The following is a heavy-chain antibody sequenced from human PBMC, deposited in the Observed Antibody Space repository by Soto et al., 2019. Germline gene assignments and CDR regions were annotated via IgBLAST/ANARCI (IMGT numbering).Heavy chain of an antibody. V-gene: IGHV4-31*01. CDR1: GGSISSGGYY. CDR3: ARDGDHSGYDYGWVGYFDY. D-gene: IGHD5-12*01. Sequence: QVQLQESGPGLVKPSQTLSLTCTVSGGSISSGGYYWSWIRQPPGKGLEWIGYIYYSGGTYYNPPLKSLVTISEDTSKNQVSRKLSSVTAADTAVYYCARDGDHSGYDYGWVGYFDYWGQGTLVTVSS. CDR2: IYYSGGT. J-gene: IGHJ4*02.